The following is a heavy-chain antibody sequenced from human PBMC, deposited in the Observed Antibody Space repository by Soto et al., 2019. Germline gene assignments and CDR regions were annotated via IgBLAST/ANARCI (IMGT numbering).Heavy chain of an antibody. D-gene: IGHD6-13*01. CDR2: IILPFGTA. CDR3: ARFEATAAAESHAFDI. J-gene: IGHJ3*02. V-gene: IGHV1-69*13. CDR1: GGAFSNYA. Sequence: ASVKVSCKASGGAFSNYAINWVRQAPGQGLEWMGGIILPFGTANYAQKFQGRVTITADESTSTAYMELSSLRSEDTAVYYCARFEATAAAESHAFDIWGQGTMVTVSS.